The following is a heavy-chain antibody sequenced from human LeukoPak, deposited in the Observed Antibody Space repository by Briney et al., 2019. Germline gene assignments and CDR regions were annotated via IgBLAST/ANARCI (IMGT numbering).Heavy chain of an antibody. CDR2: ISSSSSYI. CDR3: ARDDGVYDSSGYPDY. D-gene: IGHD3-22*01. CDR1: GFTFSSYS. V-gene: IGHV3-21*01. Sequence: GGSLRLSCAASGFTFSSYSMTWVRQAPGKGLEWVSSISSSSSYIYYADSVKGRFTISRDNAKNSLYLQMNSLRAEDTAVYYCARDDGVYDSSGYPDYWGQGTLVTVSS. J-gene: IGHJ4*02.